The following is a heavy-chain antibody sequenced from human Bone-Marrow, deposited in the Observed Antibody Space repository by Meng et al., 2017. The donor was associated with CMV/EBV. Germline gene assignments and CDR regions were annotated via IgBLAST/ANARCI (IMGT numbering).Heavy chain of an antibody. D-gene: IGHD2-15*01. CDR3: ARVAAPTTLNRGYYFDY. CDR2: ISWNSGSI. V-gene: IGHV3-9*01. Sequence: GGSLRLSCAAPGFTFDDYAMHWVRQAPGKGLEWVSGISWNSGSIGYADSVKGRFTISRDNAKNSLYLQMNSLRAEDTALYYCARVAAPTTLNRGYYFDYWGQGTLVTVSS. CDR1: GFTFDDYA. J-gene: IGHJ4*02.